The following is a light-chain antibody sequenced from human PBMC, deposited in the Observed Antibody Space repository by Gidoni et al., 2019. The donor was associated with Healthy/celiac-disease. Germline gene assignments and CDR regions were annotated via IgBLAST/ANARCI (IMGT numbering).Light chain of an antibody. CDR2: YDR. J-gene: IGLJ2*01. V-gene: IGLV3-21*01. Sequence: SYVLTQPPSVSVAPGKTATITCGGNNIGVKSVHWYQQKPGQAPVMVMYYDRDRPSGIPERFSGSNSGNTATLTISRVDAGDEADFYWQVWDNTNNQGGVFGGGTKLTVL. CDR1: NIGVKS. CDR3: QVWDNTNNQGGV.